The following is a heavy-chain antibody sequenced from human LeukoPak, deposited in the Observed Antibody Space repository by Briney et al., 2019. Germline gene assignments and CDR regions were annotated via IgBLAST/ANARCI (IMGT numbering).Heavy chain of an antibody. CDR2: SSVSGGST. CDR1: GFTFSSYA. J-gene: IGHJ4*02. D-gene: IGHD1-26*01. Sequence: GGSLRLSCAASGFTFSSYAMSWARQAPGKGLDWVSASSVSGGSTYYADSVKGRFTISGDNSKNTLCLQMNSLRAEDTAVYCCAKGQKWELPLDYWGQGTLVTVSS. V-gene: IGHV3-23*01. CDR3: AKGQKWELPLDY.